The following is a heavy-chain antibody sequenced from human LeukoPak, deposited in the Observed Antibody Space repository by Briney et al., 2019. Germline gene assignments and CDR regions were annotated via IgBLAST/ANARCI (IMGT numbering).Heavy chain of an antibody. D-gene: IGHD3-9*01. CDR2: IYHSGST. CDR1: GYSISSGYY. CDR3: ASAYYDILGGHFDY. J-gene: IGHJ4*02. Sequence: KPSETLSLTCTVSGYSISSGYYWGWIRPPPGKGLEWIGSIYHSGSTYYNPSLKSRVTISVDTSKNQFSLKLSSVTAADTAVYYCASAYYDILGGHFDYWGQGTLVTVSS. V-gene: IGHV4-38-2*02.